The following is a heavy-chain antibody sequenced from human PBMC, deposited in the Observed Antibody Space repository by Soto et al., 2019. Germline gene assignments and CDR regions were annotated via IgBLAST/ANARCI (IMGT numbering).Heavy chain of an antibody. J-gene: IGHJ5*02. V-gene: IGHV4-39*01. CDR2: IYYSGST. D-gene: IGHD6-13*01. CDR1: DGSISSSDYY. Sequence: SETLSLTCTVSDGSISSSDYYWGWIRQPPGKGLEWIGSIYYSGSTYYNPSLKSRVTISVDTSKNQFSLRLSSVTAADTAIYYCARQAASGTRFDPWGQGTLVTVSS. CDR3: ARQAASGTRFDP.